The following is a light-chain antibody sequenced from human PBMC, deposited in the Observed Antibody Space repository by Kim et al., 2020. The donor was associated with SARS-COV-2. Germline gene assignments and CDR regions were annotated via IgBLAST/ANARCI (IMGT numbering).Light chain of an antibody. CDR3: QVWDTDSDHDV. J-gene: IGLJ1*01. Sequence: APGQKTRITSGWENNGGDNLPCYQQKPAGAPALVMNHDSDRPSGITQRFSGSKSANTATPTISRVEAGDEDDDYCQVWDTDSDHDVFGAGTKVTVL. CDR1: NNGGDN. V-gene: IGLV3-21*01. CDR2: HDS.